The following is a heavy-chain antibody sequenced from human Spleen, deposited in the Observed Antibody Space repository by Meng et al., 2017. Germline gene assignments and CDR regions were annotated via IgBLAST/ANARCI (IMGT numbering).Heavy chain of an antibody. Sequence: QAQLVESGGDLVKPGGSLRLSCAASGFTFSDYYMTWLRQAPGEGLEWVSYISNSGDNVHYADSVKGRFTVSRDNAKNSLYLQMNSLRAEDTAVYYCARGDYGDYAWGRGTLVTVSS. V-gene: IGHV3-11*04. D-gene: IGHD4-17*01. CDR1: GFTFSDYY. CDR2: ISNSGDNV. CDR3: ARGDYGDYA. J-gene: IGHJ2*01.